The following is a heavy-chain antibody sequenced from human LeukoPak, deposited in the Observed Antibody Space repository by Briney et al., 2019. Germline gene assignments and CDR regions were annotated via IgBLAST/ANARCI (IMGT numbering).Heavy chain of an antibody. Sequence: PGGSLRLSCAASGFTFSSYSMHWVRQAPGKGLEWVALIRYDGSNKYYADSVKGRFTISRDNSKNTLYLQMNSLRAEDTAVYYCAKDLCSSTSCYGFDYWGQGTLVTVSS. V-gene: IGHV3-30*02. D-gene: IGHD2-2*01. CDR2: IRYDGSNK. J-gene: IGHJ4*02. CDR1: GFTFSSYS. CDR3: AKDLCSSTSCYGFDY.